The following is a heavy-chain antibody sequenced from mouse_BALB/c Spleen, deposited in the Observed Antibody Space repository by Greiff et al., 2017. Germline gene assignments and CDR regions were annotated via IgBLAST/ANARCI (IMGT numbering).Heavy chain of an antibody. J-gene: IGHJ4*01. Sequence: EVQRVESGGGLVQPGESLKLSCESNEYEFPSHDMSWVRQTPEKRLEWVASISSGGSTYYPDSVKGRFTISRDNARNILYLQMSSLRSEDTAMYYCARETPQNLYAMDYWGQGTSVTVSS. CDR2: ISSGGST. V-gene: IGHV5-6-5*01. CDR3: ARETPQNLYAMDY. CDR1: EYEFPSHD.